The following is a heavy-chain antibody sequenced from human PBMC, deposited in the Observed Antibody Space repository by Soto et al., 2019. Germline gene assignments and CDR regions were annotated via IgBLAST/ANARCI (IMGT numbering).Heavy chain of an antibody. CDR1: GYTFTSYG. J-gene: IGHJ5*02. D-gene: IGHD2-8*01. Sequence: ASVKVSCKASGYTFTSYGISWVRQAPRQGLEWMGWISAYNGNTTYAQKLQGRVTMTTDTSTSPAYISLRRLRSDVSSVYYCVRHARGKWFDPWGQGTLVTVSS. V-gene: IGHV1-18*01. CDR2: ISAYNGNT. CDR3: VRHARGKWFDP.